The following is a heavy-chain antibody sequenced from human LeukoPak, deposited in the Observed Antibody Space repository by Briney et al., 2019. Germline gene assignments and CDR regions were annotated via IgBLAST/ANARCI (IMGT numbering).Heavy chain of an antibody. V-gene: IGHV4-59*01. CDR3: ARDGPRYSSGWPDAFDI. D-gene: IGHD6-19*01. CDR1: SGSISSYY. CDR2: IYYSGST. J-gene: IGHJ3*02. Sequence: SETLSLTCTVSSGSISSYYWSWIRQPPGKGLEWIGYIYYSGSTNYNPSLKSRVTISVDTSKNQFSLKLSSVTAADTAVYYCARDGPRYSSGWPDAFDIWGQGTMVTVSS.